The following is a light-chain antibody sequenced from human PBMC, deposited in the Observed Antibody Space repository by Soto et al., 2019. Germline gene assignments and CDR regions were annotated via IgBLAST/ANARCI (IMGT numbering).Light chain of an antibody. CDR3: SSYISSSTPYL. V-gene: IGLV2-14*01. CDR2: EVI. J-gene: IGLJ1*01. Sequence: QSALTQPASVSGSPGQSITISCTGTSSDIGAYNYVSWYQQRPGKAPKLIIYEVITRPSAVSNRFSGSKSGNTASLTISGLQSEDEAHYYCSSYISSSTPYLFVTGTKLTVL. CDR1: SSDIGAYNY.